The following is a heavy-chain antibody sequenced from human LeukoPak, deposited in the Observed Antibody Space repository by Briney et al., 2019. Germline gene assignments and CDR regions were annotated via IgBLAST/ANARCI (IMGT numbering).Heavy chain of an antibody. CDR1: GGSISRGGYY. Sequence: PSQTLSLTCTVSGGSISRGGYYWSWIRQHPGKGLEWIGYIYYSGSTYYNPSLKSRVTISVDTSKNQFSLKLSSVTAADTAVYYCARDRGYYGMDVWGQRTTVTVSS. CDR2: IYYSGST. CDR3: ARDRGYYGMDV. J-gene: IGHJ6*02. D-gene: IGHD5-24*01. V-gene: IGHV4-31*03.